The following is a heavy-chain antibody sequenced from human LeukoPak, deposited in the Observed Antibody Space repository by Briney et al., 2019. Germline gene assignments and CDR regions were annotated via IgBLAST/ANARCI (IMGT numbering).Heavy chain of an antibody. D-gene: IGHD4-17*01. CDR3: ARDPSYGDERFDY. Sequence: SETLSLTCTVSGGSISDYYRGWIRQPPGKGLEWIGYFYNSGSSTYNPSLKSRVTISLDTSRNQFSLKLSSVTAADTAVYYCARDPSYGDERFDYWGQGTLVTVSS. J-gene: IGHJ4*02. V-gene: IGHV4-59*12. CDR1: GGSISDYY. CDR2: FYNSGSS.